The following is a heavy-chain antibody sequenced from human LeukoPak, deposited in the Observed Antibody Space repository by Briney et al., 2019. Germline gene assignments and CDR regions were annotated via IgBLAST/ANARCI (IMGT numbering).Heavy chain of an antibody. V-gene: IGHV4-34*01. CDR1: AGSIGYY. CDR3: SRGRDQSKTGDY. D-gene: IGHD2-2*01. Sequence: SETLSLTCAVYAGSIGYYWSWSRRPPGKGVEWIGEVHPSGIPSFHPSLKSRARISADTSKNQFSLKLTSVTAADTALYYCSRGRDQSKTGDYWGQGTLVTVSS. CDR2: VHPSGIP. J-gene: IGHJ4*02.